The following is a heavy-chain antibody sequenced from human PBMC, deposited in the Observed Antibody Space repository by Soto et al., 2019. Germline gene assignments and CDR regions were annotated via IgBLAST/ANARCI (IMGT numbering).Heavy chain of an antibody. CDR2: INHSGST. J-gene: IGHJ4*02. Sequence: QVQLQQWGAGLLKPSETLSLTCAVYGGSFSGYYWSWIRQPPGKGLEWIGEINHSGSTNYNPSLNSRVTISVDTSKNQFSLKLSSVTAADTAVYYCAREGDTAMVGPEYWGQGTLVTVSS. CDR3: AREGDTAMVGPEY. CDR1: GGSFSGYY. V-gene: IGHV4-34*01. D-gene: IGHD5-18*01.